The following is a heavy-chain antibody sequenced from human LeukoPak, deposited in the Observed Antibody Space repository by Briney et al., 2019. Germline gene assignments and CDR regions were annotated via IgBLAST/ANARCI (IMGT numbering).Heavy chain of an antibody. CDR2: ISYDGSNK. Sequence: PGGSLRLSCAASGFTFSSYAMHWVRQAPGKALEWVAVISYDGSNKYYADSVKGRFTISRDNSKNTLYLQMNSLRAEDTAVYYCAREYSNYETWGQGTLVTVSS. D-gene: IGHD4-11*01. CDR1: GFTFSSYA. CDR3: AREYSNYET. V-gene: IGHV3-30*04. J-gene: IGHJ5*02.